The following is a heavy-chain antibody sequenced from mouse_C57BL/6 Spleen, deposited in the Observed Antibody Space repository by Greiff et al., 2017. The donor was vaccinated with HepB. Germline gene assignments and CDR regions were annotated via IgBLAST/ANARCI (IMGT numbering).Heavy chain of an antibody. Sequence: ESGPGLVKPSQSLSLTCSVTGYSITSGYYWNWIRQFPGNKLEWMGYISYDGSNNYNPSLKNRISITRDTSKNQFFLKLNSVTTEDTATYYCARPYYSNYEYFDVWGTGTTVTVSS. J-gene: IGHJ1*03. CDR3: ARPYYSNYEYFDV. CDR1: GYSITSGYY. CDR2: ISYDGSN. D-gene: IGHD2-5*01. V-gene: IGHV3-6*01.